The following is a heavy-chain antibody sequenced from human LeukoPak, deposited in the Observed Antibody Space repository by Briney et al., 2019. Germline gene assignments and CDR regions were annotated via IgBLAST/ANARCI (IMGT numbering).Heavy chain of an antibody. V-gene: IGHV3-48*04. D-gene: IGHD3-10*01. CDR1: GFTFSSYS. CDR3: ARDVWVRGITWFDP. Sequence: PGGSLRLSCAASGFTFSSYSMHWVRQAPGKGLEWVSYISAGSTMILYANSVKGRFTISRDNANNSLYLQMNSLRAEDTAVYHCARDVWVRGITWFDPWGQGTMVTVST. CDR2: ISAGSTMI. J-gene: IGHJ5*02.